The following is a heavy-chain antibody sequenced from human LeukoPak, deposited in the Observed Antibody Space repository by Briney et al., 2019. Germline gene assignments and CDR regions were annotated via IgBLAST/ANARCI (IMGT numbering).Heavy chain of an antibody. CDR3: ARERALAVNHYYGMDV. V-gene: IGHV3-7*03. Sequence: GGSLRLSCGASRFTFSNYWMSWVRQAPGKGLEWVANIKEDGSEKDYVDSVKGRFTISRDNAKNSLYLQMNSLRAEDTAVYYCARERALAVNHYYGMDVWGQGTTVTVSS. CDR1: RFTFSNYW. CDR2: IKEDGSEK. J-gene: IGHJ6*02.